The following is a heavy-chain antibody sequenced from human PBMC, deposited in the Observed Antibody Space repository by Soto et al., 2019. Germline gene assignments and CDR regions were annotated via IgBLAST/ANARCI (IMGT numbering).Heavy chain of an antibody. Sequence: GASVKVSCKASGGTFSRYAISWVRQAPGQGLEWMGGIIPIFGTANYAQKFQGRVTITADESTSTAYMELSSLRSEDTAVYYCARADYGSGSYSPSIYYGMDVSGQGTTVTVSS. V-gene: IGHV1-69*13. CDR3: ARADYGSGSYSPSIYYGMDV. J-gene: IGHJ6*02. CDR2: IIPIFGTA. D-gene: IGHD3-10*01. CDR1: GGTFSRYA.